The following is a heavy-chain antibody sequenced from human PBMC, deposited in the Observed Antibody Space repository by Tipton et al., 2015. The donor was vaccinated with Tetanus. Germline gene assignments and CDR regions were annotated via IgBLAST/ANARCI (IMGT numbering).Heavy chain of an antibody. CDR3: ARGIWTGSYTHFDY. Sequence: SLRLSCATSGLFFKNAWMNWVRQAPGKGLEWISYITESDSTIYYADSVKGRFTISRDNAKSSVYLQMNYLSAQDTAVYYCARGIWTGSYTHFDYWGQGTLVTVSS. J-gene: IGHJ4*02. CDR1: GLFFKNAW. V-gene: IGHV3-11*01. CDR2: ITESDSTI. D-gene: IGHD3/OR15-3a*01.